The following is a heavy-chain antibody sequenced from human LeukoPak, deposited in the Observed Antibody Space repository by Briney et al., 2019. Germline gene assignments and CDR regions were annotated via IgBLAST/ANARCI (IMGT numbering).Heavy chain of an antibody. CDR3: ARYFCSGGRCSHFDY. V-gene: IGHV4-4*02. D-gene: IGHD2-15*01. Sequence: SETLSLTCAVSGGSISSSNWWSWVRQPPGKGLEWIGEIYHSGSTNYNPSLKSRVTISVDKSKNQFSLKLSSVTATDTAVYYCARYFCSGGRCSHFDYWGQGTLVTVSS. CDR2: IYHSGST. J-gene: IGHJ4*02. CDR1: GGSISSSNW.